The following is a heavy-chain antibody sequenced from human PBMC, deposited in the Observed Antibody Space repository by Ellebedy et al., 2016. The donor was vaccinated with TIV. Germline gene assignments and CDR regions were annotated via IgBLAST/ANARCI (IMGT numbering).Heavy chain of an antibody. CDR3: ARVFGGYDYTDS. Sequence: GESLKISCAASGFTFNDYWMSWVRPAPGKGLEWVANIKKDGSERHYMDSVRGRFTISRDNSKNSLSLEMNSLRAEDTAVYYCARVFGGYDYTDSWGQGAQVSVSS. V-gene: IGHV3-7*01. CDR2: IKKDGSER. J-gene: IGHJ4*02. D-gene: IGHD5-12*01. CDR1: GFTFNDYW.